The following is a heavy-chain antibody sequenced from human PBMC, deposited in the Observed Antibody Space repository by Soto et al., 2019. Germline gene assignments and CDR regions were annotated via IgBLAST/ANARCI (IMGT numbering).Heavy chain of an antibody. CDR3: TRDASRDSSARGWFDP. CDR2: ISSNSAYI. Sequence: GSLRLSCAASGFTFRSFTMNWVRQAPGKGLEWVSTISSNSAYIYYTDALRGRFTISRDNAKNSLHLQMSSLRAEDTAVYYCTRDASRDSSARGWFDPWGPGTLVTVSS. J-gene: IGHJ5*02. V-gene: IGHV3-21*01. CDR1: GFTFRSFT. D-gene: IGHD6-13*01.